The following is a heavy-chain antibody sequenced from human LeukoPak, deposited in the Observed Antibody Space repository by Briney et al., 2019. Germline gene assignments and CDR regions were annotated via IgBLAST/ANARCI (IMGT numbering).Heavy chain of an antibody. D-gene: IGHD2-2*02. CDR3: AREDCSSTSCYTSGAFDY. CDR2: ISGSGGNT. Sequence: GGSLRLSCAASGFTFSSYAMSWVRQAPGKGLEWVSAISGSGGNTYYADSVKGRFTISRDNSKNTLYLQMNSLRAEDTAVYYCAREDCSSTSCYTSGAFDYWGQGTLVTVSS. J-gene: IGHJ4*02. CDR1: GFTFSSYA. V-gene: IGHV3-23*01.